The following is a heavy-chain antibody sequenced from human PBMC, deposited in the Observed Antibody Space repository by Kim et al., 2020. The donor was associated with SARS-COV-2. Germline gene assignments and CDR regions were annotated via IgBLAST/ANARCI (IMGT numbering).Heavy chain of an antibody. D-gene: IGHD3-10*01. J-gene: IGHJ4*02. CDR1: GFTFSSYA. CDR2: ISGSGGST. V-gene: IGHV3-23*01. CDR3: AKDLRLLWFSSLDY. Sequence: GGSLRLSCAASGFTFSSYAMSWVRQAPGKGLEWVSAISGSGGSTYYADSVKGRFTISRDNSKNTLYLQMNSLRAEDTAVYYCAKDLRLLWFSSLDYWGQGTLVTVSS.